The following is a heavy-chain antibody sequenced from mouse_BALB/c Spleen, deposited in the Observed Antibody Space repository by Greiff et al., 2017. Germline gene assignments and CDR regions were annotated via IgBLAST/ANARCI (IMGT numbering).Heavy chain of an antibody. CDR3: ADDYDFDY. J-gene: IGHJ2*01. D-gene: IGHD2-4*01. CDR1: GFNIKDTY. CDR2: IDPANGNT. V-gene: IGHV14-3*02. Sequence: EVQLVESGAELVKPGASVKLSCTASGFNIKDTYMHWVKQRPEQGLEWIGRIDPANGNTKYDPKFQGKATITADTSSNTAYLQLSSLTSEDTAVYYCADDYDFDYWGQGTTLTVSS.